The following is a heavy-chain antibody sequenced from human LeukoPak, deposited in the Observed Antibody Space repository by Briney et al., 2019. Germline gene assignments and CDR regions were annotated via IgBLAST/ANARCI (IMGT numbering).Heavy chain of an antibody. V-gene: IGHV3-74*01. J-gene: IGHJ5*02. D-gene: IGHD1-7*01. CDR1: GSTFSNHW. CDR2: INNDGSST. CDR3: ARPDLMRELRFDP. Sequence: GGSLRLSCAASGSTFSNHWMTWVRQAPGKGLVWVSCINNDGSSTDYADSVKGRFTISRDNAKNTLYLQMNSLSVENTAVYYCARPDLMRELRFDPWGQGTLVTVSS.